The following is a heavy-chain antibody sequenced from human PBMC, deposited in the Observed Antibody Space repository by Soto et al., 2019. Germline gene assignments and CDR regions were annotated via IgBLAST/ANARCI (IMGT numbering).Heavy chain of an antibody. D-gene: IGHD1-1*01. CDR1: GFTFSTYA. J-gene: IGHJ6*02. V-gene: IGHV3-23*01. Sequence: EVQLLESGGGLVQPGGSLRLSCAASGFTFSTYAMNWVRQAPGNGLEWVSAISGSGGSIHYADSVKGRFTISRDNSKNTLYLQMNSLRDEDTAVYHCVKGYLKGDVWGQGTTVTVS. CDR3: VKGYLKGDV. CDR2: ISGSGGSI.